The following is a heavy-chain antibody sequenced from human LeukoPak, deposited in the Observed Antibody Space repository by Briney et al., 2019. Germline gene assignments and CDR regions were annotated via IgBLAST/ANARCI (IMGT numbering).Heavy chain of an antibody. Sequence: GASVKVSCKASGYTFTSYDINWVRQATGQGLEWMGGIIPIFGTANYAQKFQGRVTITADKSTSTAYMELSSLRSEDTAVYYCATGTSGSYWPGDAFDIWGQGTMVTVSS. D-gene: IGHD1-26*01. CDR1: GYTFTSYD. CDR3: ATGTSGSYWPGDAFDI. J-gene: IGHJ3*02. V-gene: IGHV1-69*06. CDR2: IIPIFGTA.